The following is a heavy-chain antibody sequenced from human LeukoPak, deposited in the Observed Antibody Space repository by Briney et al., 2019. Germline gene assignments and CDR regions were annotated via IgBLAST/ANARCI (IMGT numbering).Heavy chain of an antibody. V-gene: IGHV4-34*01. CDR2: INHSGST. CDR3: ARHRIQLLPFDY. D-gene: IGHD2-2*01. CDR1: GGSFSGYY. J-gene: IGHJ4*02. Sequence: SETLSLTCAVYGGSFSGYYWSWIRQPPGKGLEWIGEINHSGSTNYNPSLKSRVTISVDTSKNQFSLRLSSVTAADTAVYYCARHRIQLLPFDYWGQGTLVTVSS.